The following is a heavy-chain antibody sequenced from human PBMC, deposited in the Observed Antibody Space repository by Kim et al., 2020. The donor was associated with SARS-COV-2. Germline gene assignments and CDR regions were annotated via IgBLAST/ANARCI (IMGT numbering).Heavy chain of an antibody. CDR1: GGSFSGYY. J-gene: IGHJ6*03. V-gene: IGHV4-34*01. CDR3: ASRGRYCTNGVCPARYYYYYYMDV. CDR2: INHSGST. D-gene: IGHD2-8*01. Sequence: SETLSLTCAVYGGSFSGYYWSWIRQPPGKGLEWIGEINHSGSTNYNPSLKSRVTISVDTSKNQFSLKLSSVTAADTAVYYCASRGRYCTNGVCPARYYYYYYMDVWGKETTVTVSS.